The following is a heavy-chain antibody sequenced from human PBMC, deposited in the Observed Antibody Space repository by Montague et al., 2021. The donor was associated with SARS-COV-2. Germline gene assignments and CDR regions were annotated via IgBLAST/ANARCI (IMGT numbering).Heavy chain of an antibody. CDR1: GDSVSSNIAV. J-gene: IGHJ4*02. D-gene: IGHD1-14*01. CDR3: TQERGPGRTTWHYFDY. CDR2: TYYRSKWYN. V-gene: IGHV6-1*01. Sequence: CAISGDSVSSNIAVWNWIRQSPSRGLEWLERTYYRSKWYNDYAVSVRSRITISPDTSKNQFSLQLNSVTPEDTAVYYCTQERGPGRTTWHYFDYWGQGTLVTVSS.